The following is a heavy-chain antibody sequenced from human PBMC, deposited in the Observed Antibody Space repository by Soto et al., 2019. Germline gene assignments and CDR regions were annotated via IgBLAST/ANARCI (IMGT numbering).Heavy chain of an antibody. V-gene: IGHV4-61*01. CDR1: GGSVSSGSYY. J-gene: IGHJ6*02. Sequence: SETLSLTCTVSGGSVSSGSYYWSWIRQPPGKGLEWIGYIYYSGSTNYNPSLKSRVTISVDTSKNQFSLKLSSVTAADTAVYYCARDKSRYNWNGGVHNYYYGMDVWGQGTTVTVSS. D-gene: IGHD1-1*01. CDR2: IYYSGST. CDR3: ARDKSRYNWNGGVHNYYYGMDV.